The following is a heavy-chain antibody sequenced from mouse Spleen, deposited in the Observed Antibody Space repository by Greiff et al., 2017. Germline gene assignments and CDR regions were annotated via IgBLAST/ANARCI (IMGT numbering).Heavy chain of an antibody. J-gene: IGHJ2*01. V-gene: IGHV1-81*01. CDR3: ARGGYDDYFDS. Sequence: VKLMESGTELARPGASVKLSCKASGYTFINYGINWVKENTGQGLEWIGEIYLRSGNPYYNEKFKGKATLTADKSSSTAYMELRSLTSEDSAVYFCARGGYDDYFDSWGQGTTLTVSS. CDR2: IYLRSGNP. CDR1: GYTFINYG. D-gene: IGHD2-2*01.